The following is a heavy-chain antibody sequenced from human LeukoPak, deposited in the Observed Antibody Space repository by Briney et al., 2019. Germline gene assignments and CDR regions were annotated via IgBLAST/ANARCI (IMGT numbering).Heavy chain of an antibody. J-gene: IGHJ5*02. D-gene: IGHD3-16*01. Sequence: SETLSLTCTVSGGSISSNYWSWIRQPPGKGLEWIGYIYYSGSTNYNPSLKSRVTISVDTSKNQFSLKLSSVTAADTAVYYCARGGRLGFDPWGKGTLVTVSS. CDR3: ARGGRLGFDP. CDR1: GGSISSNY. CDR2: IYYSGST. V-gene: IGHV4-59*01.